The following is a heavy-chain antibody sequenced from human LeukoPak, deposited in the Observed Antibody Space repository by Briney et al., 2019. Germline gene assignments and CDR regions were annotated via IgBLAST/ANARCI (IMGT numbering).Heavy chain of an antibody. D-gene: IGHD6-6*01. Sequence: GGSLRLSCAASGFTFSGYEMNWVRQAPGKGLEWVSYISSSGTTIYYADSVKGRFTISRDNAKNSLYLQMNSLRPEDTAVYYCARDRGWAARPNYMGVWGKGTTVTVSS. CDR3: ARDRGWAARPNYMGV. CDR2: ISSSGTTI. J-gene: IGHJ6*03. CDR1: GFTFSGYE. V-gene: IGHV3-48*03.